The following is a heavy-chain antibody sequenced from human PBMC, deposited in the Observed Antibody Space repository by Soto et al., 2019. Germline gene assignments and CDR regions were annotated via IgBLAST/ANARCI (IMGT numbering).Heavy chain of an antibody. CDR2: IIPIFGTA. D-gene: IGHD5-18*01. J-gene: IGHJ5*02. Sequence: ASVKVSCKASGGTFSSYAISWVRQAPGQGLEWMGGIIPIFGTANYAQKFQGRVTITADESTSTAYMELSSLRSEDTAVYYCRNGYSYGYFRNCLDRCRQRTLVTVSS. CDR1: GGTFSSYA. V-gene: IGHV1-69*13. CDR3: RNGYSYGYFRNCLDR.